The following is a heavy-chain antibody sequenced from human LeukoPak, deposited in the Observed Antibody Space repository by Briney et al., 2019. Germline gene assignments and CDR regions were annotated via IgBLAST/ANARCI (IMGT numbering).Heavy chain of an antibody. J-gene: IGHJ3*02. CDR2: IKPSGSTI. Sequence: GASVKVSCKASGYTFTSDYIHWVRQAPGQGLEWMGVIKPSGSTIGYAQKFQGRVTMTRDTSTSTVYMEASSLRSEDTAVYYCARVGRWLQFSRSAFDIWGQGTMVTVSS. V-gene: IGHV1-46*01. D-gene: IGHD5-24*01. CDR1: GYTFTSDY. CDR3: ARVGRWLQFSRSAFDI.